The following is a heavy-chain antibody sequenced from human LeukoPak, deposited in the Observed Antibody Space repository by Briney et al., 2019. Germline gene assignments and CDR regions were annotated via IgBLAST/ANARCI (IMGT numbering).Heavy chain of an antibody. CDR3: ARESYENYGMDV. V-gene: IGHV1-18*01. J-gene: IGHJ6*02. CDR2: ISGYDGNR. CDR1: GYTFTSYG. D-gene: IGHD3-16*02. Sequence: ASVEVSCKASGYTFTSYGISWVRQAPGQGLEWMGWISGYDGNRNYAQKFQGRVTMTTDTSTGTAYMELSRLRSDDTAVYYCARESYENYGMDVWGQGTTVTVSS.